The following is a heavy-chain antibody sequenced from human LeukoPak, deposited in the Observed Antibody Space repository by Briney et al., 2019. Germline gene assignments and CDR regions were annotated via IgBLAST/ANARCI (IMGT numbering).Heavy chain of an antibody. CDR3: ARDGGGSYHFDY. J-gene: IGHJ4*02. CDR2: IYYSGST. D-gene: IGHD1-26*01. V-gene: IGHV4-59*01. Sequence: SETLSLTCTVSGGSISSYYWSWIRQPPGKGLEWIGYIYYSGSTNYNPFLKSRVTISVDTPKNQFSLKLSSVTAADTAVYYCARDGGGSYHFDYWGQGTLVTVSS. CDR1: GGSISSYY.